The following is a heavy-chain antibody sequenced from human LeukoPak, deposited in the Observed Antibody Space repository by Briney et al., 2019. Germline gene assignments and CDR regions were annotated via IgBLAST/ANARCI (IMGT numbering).Heavy chain of an antibody. D-gene: IGHD3-3*01. CDR2: INHSGST. CDR1: GGSFSGYY. J-gene: IGHJ6*02. V-gene: IGHV4-34*01. Sequence: SETLSLTCAVYGGSFSGYYWSWIRQPPGKGLEWIGEINHSGSTNYNPSLKSRVTISVDTSKNQFSLKLSSVTAADTAVYYCASTFGVDSRHYGMDVWGQGTTVTVSS. CDR3: ASTFGVDSRHYGMDV.